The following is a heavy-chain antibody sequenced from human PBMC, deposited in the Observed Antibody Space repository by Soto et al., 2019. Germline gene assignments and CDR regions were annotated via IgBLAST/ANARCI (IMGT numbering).Heavy chain of an antibody. D-gene: IGHD2-15*01. CDR3: ARDRVAVLAPPKKNSYYYSGRDV. CDR2: ISYDGSNK. J-gene: IGHJ6*02. Sequence: GGSLRLSCAAFGFTFNSYAMHWVRQAPGKGLEWVAVISYDGSNKYYADSVKGRFTISRDNSKNTLYLQMNSLRAEDTAVYYRARDRVAVLAPPKKNSYYYSGRDVWAQGTTVPVSS. CDR1: GFTFNSYA. V-gene: IGHV3-30-3*01.